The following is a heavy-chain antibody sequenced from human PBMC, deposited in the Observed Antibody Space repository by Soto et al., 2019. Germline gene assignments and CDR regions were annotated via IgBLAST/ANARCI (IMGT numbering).Heavy chain of an antibody. Sequence: EAQSVTWTSASGSKSSYYCGWIRQPPGKGLEWIGYIYNRGNTNYNPSLKRRVTISVHTSKNQFSLKLSSVTAADTAVYFCARSTIRHAFGTWGQRTVVT. CDR3: ARSTIRHAFGT. CDR2: IYNRGNT. V-gene: IGHV4-59*01. CDR1: SGSKSSYY. J-gene: IGHJ3*02.